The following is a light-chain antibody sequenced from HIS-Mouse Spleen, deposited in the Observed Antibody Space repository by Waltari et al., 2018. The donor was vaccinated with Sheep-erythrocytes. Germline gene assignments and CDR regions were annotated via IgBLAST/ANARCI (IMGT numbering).Light chain of an antibody. CDR3: CSYAGSSTPWV. CDR2: EGS. V-gene: IGLV2-23*01. Sequence: QSALTQPASVSGSPGQSITISCTGTSSDVGSYNLVSWYQQHPGKAPILMLYEGSKRPSGVSNRFSGSKSGNTASLTISGLQAEDEADYYCCSYAGSSTPWVFGGGTKLTVL. J-gene: IGLJ3*02. CDR1: SSDVGSYNL.